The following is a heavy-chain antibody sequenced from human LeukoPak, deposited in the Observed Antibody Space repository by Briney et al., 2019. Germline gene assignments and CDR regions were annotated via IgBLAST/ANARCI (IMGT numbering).Heavy chain of an antibody. Sequence: PSETLSLTCAVYGGSFSGYYWSWIRQPPGKGLEWIGEINHSGSTNYNPSLKSRVTISVDTSKNQFSLKLSSVTAADTAAYYCARVAATTQDFDYWGQGTLVTVSS. CDR1: GGSFSGYY. D-gene: IGHD2-15*01. J-gene: IGHJ4*02. CDR2: INHSGST. V-gene: IGHV4-34*01. CDR3: ARVAATTQDFDY.